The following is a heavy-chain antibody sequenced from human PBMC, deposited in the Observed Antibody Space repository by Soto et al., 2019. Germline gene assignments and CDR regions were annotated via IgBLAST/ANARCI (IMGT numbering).Heavy chain of an antibody. CDR2: ISGSGGTT. V-gene: IGHV3-23*01. Sequence: PGGSLRLYCAASGLNFITYGMSWVRQSPGKGLEWVSTISGSGGTTFYADSVKGRFTISRDNSKNTVYLQMNSLRAEDTAIYYCANYFDSSGYYYAFRFDYWGQGTLVTVSS. D-gene: IGHD3-22*01. CDR3: ANYFDSSGYYYAFRFDY. J-gene: IGHJ4*02. CDR1: GLNFITYG.